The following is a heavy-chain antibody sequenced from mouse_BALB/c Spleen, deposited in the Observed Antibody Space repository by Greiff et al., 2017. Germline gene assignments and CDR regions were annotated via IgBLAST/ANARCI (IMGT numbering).Heavy chain of an antibody. Sequence: QVQLQQSGAELVRPGSSVKISCKASGYAFSSYWMNWVKQRPGQGLDWIGYINPYNDYTSYNQKFKGKATLTVDKSSSTAYMELSSLTSEDSAVYYCARWDYGSSFDYWGQGTTLTVSS. V-gene: IGHV1-80*01. CDR3: ARWDYGSSFDY. CDR1: GYAFSSYW. CDR2: INPYNDYT. J-gene: IGHJ2*01. D-gene: IGHD1-1*01.